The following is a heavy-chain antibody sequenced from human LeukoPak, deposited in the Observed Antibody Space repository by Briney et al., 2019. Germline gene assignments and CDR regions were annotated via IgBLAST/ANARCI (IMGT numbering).Heavy chain of an antibody. D-gene: IGHD3-16*02. CDR2: ISGSGGST. J-gene: IGHJ4*02. CDR3: ARGGDMITFGGVIAYFDY. Sequence: GGSLRLSCAASGFTFSSYAMSWVRQAPGKGLEWVSAISGSGGSTYYADSVKGRFTISRDNSKNTLYLQMNSLRPEDTAVFYCARGGDMITFGGVIAYFDYWGQGTLVTVSS. CDR1: GFTFSSYA. V-gene: IGHV3-23*01.